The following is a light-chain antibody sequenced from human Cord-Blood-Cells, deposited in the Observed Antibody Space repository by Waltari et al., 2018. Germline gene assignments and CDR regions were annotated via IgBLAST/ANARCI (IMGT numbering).Light chain of an antibody. V-gene: IGLV1-40*01. Sequence: QSVLTQPPSVSGAPGQRVTISCTGSSSNIGAGYDVHWYQQLPGTAPKLLIYGNSHRPSGVPDRFSVSKSGTSASLAITGLQAEDEADYYCQSYDSSLSGSYVFGTGTKVTVL. CDR3: QSYDSSLSGSYV. CDR1: SSNIGAGYD. J-gene: IGLJ1*01. CDR2: GNS.